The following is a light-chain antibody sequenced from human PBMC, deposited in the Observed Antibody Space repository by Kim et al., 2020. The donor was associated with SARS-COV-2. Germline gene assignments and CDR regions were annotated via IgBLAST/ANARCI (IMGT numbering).Light chain of an antibody. CDR1: SGHSTYA. V-gene: IGLV4-69*01. Sequence: AAVKLTCTLSSGHSTYAIAWHQQQPEKGPRYLMKVNSDGSHSKGDGITDRFSGSSSGAVRYLTISSLQSEDEADYYCQTWGTGIPVFGGGTQLTVL. CDR3: QTWGTGIPV. CDR2: VNSDGSH. J-gene: IGLJ3*02.